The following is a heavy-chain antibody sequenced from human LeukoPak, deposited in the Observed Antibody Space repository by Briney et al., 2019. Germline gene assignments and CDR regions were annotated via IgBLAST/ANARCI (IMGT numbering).Heavy chain of an antibody. CDR2: INPGDSET. Sequence: GESLKISCKGSGYSFTSYWIGWVRQMPGKGLEWMGIINPGDSETRYSPSFQGQVTISADKSISTAYLQWSSLKASDTAMYYYARSPRGYDFDHWGQGTLVTVSS. V-gene: IGHV5-51*01. CDR1: GYSFTSYW. CDR3: ARSPRGYDFDH. J-gene: IGHJ4*02. D-gene: IGHD5-12*01.